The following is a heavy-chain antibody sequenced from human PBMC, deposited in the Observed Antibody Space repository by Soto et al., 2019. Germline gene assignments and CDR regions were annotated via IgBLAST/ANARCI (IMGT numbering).Heavy chain of an antibody. CDR3: AKDFQFGGSGTGYFDN. D-gene: IGHD3-10*01. V-gene: IGHV3-23*01. Sequence: EVQLLESGGELVQPGGSLRLSCVASGFTFRTNPMSWVRQAPGKGLEWVSGVSDRGAKTYYAASVKGRFTVSRDNSKNTLYLEMKSLRAEDTAVYYCAKDFQFGGSGTGYFDNWGQGTLVTVSS. J-gene: IGHJ4*02. CDR1: GFTFRTNP. CDR2: VSDRGAKT.